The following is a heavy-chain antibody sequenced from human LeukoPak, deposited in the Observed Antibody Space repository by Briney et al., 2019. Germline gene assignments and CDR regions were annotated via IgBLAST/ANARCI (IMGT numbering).Heavy chain of an antibody. CDR3: ARDAGGSGSYYSRLDY. J-gene: IGHJ4*02. CDR1: GGSISSYY. D-gene: IGHD3-10*01. CDR2: IYYSGST. V-gene: IGHV4-59*12. Sequence: SETLSLTCTVSGGSISSYYWSWIRQPPGKGLEWIGYIYYSGSTNYNPSLKSRVTMSVDTSKNQFSLKLSSVTAADTAVYYCARDAGGSGSYYSRLDYWGQGTLVTVSS.